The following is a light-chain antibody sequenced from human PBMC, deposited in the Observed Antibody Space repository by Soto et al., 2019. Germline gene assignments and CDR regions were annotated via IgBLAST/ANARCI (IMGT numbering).Light chain of an antibody. CDR3: SSYTSATTYV. J-gene: IGLJ1*01. CDR2: DVS. Sequence: QSVLTQPASLSVSPGQSITISCTGTSSDVGAYNYDSWYQQYPGEAPKVIIYDVSHRPAGVSNRFSGSKSGNTASLTISGLQTQDEADYYCSSYTSATTYVFGTG. V-gene: IGLV2-14*01. CDR1: SSDVGAYNY.